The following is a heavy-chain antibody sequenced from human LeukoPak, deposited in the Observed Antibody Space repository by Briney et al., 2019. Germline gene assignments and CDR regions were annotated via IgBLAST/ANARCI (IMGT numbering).Heavy chain of an antibody. V-gene: IGHV2-5*02. J-gene: IGHJ5*02. CDR3: ATRRHNSGYQYRYWFAP. D-gene: IGHD3-22*01. Sequence: ESGPTLVKPTEPLTLTCNFSRFSRTTSGVGVGWIRQPPGKALEWLALINWDDQKVYSPSLQSRLSITKDTSKNQEVVTMTTVTPVDTATYSSATRRHNSGYQYRYWFAPWGQGTLVTVSS. CDR1: RFSRTTSGVG. CDR2: INWDDQK.